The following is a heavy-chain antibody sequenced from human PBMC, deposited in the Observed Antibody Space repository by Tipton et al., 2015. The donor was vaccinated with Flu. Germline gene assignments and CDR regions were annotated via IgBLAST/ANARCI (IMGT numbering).Heavy chain of an antibody. CDR2: IFHSGNS. Sequence: TLSLTCTVSGSSIRSSDYYWGWIRQPPGKGLEWIGNIFHSGNSNHNPSLKSRVTISVDTSKNQFSLKLSSVTASDTAVYYCARRDYSNYVSEPKNWFHPWGQGTLVTVSS. CDR1: GSSIRSSDYY. D-gene: IGHD4-11*01. CDR3: ARRDYSNYVSEPKNWFHP. J-gene: IGHJ5*02. V-gene: IGHV4-38-2*02.